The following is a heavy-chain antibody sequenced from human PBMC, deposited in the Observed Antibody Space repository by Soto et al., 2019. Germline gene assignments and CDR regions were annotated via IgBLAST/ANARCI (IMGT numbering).Heavy chain of an antibody. Sequence: QVQLVQSGAEVKKPGSSVKVSCKASGGTFSSYAISWVRQAPGQGLEWMGGIIPIFGTANYAQKFQGRVTITAGESTRTAYIELSSLRSKDTCVDYCARDYDHGYDSFDYRGQGSLVNVS. CDR3: ARDYDHGYDSFDY. D-gene: IGHD5-18*01. J-gene: IGHJ4*02. CDR2: IIPIFGTA. V-gene: IGHV1-69*01. CDR1: GGTFSSYA.